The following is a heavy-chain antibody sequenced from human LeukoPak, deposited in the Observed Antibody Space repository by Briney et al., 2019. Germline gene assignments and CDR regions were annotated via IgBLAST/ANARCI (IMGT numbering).Heavy chain of an antibody. V-gene: IGHV4-34*01. CDR1: GGSFSYY. CDR3: ARGQGYSSSWYDGFDP. CDR2: INHSGST. Sequence: SETLSLTCAVYGGSFSYYWSWLRQPPGKGLEWIGEINHSGSTNYNPSLKSRVTISVDTSKNQFSLKLSSVTAADTAVYYCARGQGYSSSWYDGFDPWGQGTLVTVSS. D-gene: IGHD6-13*01. J-gene: IGHJ5*02.